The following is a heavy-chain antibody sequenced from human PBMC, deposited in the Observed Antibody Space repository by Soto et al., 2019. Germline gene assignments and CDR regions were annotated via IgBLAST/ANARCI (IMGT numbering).Heavy chain of an antibody. V-gene: IGHV1-18*01. CDR1: GYTFTSYG. D-gene: IGHD3-22*01. J-gene: IGHJ4*02. Sequence: QVQLVQSGAEVKKPGASVKVSCKASGYTFTSYGISWVRQAPGQGLEWMGWISAYNGNTNYAQKLQGRVTMTTDTATNTAYMELRSLRSDDTAVYYCARAYYYDSSGYYPFGYWGQGTLVTVSS. CDR2: ISAYNGNT. CDR3: ARAYYYDSSGYYPFGY.